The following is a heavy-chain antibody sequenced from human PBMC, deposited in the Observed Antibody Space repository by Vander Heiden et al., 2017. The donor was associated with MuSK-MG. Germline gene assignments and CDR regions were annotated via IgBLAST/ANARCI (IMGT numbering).Heavy chain of an antibody. CDR3: ARFVVVPAAMRAHDY. Sequence: EVQRVESGGGLVQPGGSLRLACAASGFSFSSYWMSWVRQVPGKGLEWVANIKQDGSEKYYVDSVKGRFTISRDNAKNSLYLQMNSLRAEDTAVYYCARFVVVPAAMRAHDYWGQGTLVTVSS. V-gene: IGHV3-7*01. CDR1: GFSFSSYW. J-gene: IGHJ4*02. D-gene: IGHD2-2*01. CDR2: IKQDGSEK.